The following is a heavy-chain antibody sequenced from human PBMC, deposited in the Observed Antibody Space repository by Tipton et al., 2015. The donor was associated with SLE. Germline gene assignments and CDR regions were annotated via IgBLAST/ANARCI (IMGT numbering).Heavy chain of an antibody. Sequence: TLSLTCTVSGGSISSPGYFWGWIRQPPGKGLEWIGSMSYSGSTYYNPSLKSRVITALDTSKNQFSLNLISVTAADTALYYCVRHRARQGGNSPLGWIDPWGQGTLVTVSS. J-gene: IGHJ5*02. D-gene: IGHD4-23*01. CDR1: GGSISSPGYF. CDR2: MSYSGST. V-gene: IGHV4-39*01. CDR3: VRHRARQGGNSPLGWIDP.